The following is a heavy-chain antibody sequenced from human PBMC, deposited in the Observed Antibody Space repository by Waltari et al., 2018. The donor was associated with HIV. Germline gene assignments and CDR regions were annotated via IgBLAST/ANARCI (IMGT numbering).Heavy chain of an antibody. D-gene: IGHD3-3*01. V-gene: IGHV3-11*01. J-gene: IGHJ5*01. CDR1: GFSFSDYY. Sequence: QVQLVESGGGLVKPGGSLRPSCVASGFSFSDYYMSWIRLAPGKGLEWVSSISSRGNNTHYADSVQGRITISRDNAKNSLYLQMNTLRAEDTAVYYCERTKYDLWSGSYFDSWGQGTLVTVSS. CDR3: ERTKYDLWSGSYFDS. CDR2: ISSRGNNT.